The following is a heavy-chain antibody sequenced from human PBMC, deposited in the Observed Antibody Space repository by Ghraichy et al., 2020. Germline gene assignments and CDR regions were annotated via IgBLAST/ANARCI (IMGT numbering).Heavy chain of an antibody. V-gene: IGHV4-59*01. CDR1: GGSISSYY. J-gene: IGHJ5*02. Sequence: SETLSLTCTVSGGSISSYYWSWIRQPPGKGLEWIGYIYYSGSTNYNPSLKSRVTISVDTSKNQFSLKLSSVTAADTAVYYCAGGQGIYGELHWFDPWGQGTLVTVSS. D-gene: IGHD4-17*01. CDR2: IYYSGST. CDR3: AGGQGIYGELHWFDP.